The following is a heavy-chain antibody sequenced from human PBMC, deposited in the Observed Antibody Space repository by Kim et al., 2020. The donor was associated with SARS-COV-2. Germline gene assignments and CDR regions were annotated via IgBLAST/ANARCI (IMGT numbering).Heavy chain of an antibody. CDR1: GGSISSSSYY. CDR2: IYYSGST. J-gene: IGHJ4*02. D-gene: IGHD1-7*01. CDR3: ARHGGNWNYIPFEN. Sequence: SETLSLTCTVSGGSISSSSYYWGWIRQPPGKGLEWIGSIYYSGSTYYNPSLKSRVTISVDTSKNQFSLKLSSVTAADTAVYYCARHGGNWNYIPFENWGQGTLVTVSS. V-gene: IGHV4-39*01.